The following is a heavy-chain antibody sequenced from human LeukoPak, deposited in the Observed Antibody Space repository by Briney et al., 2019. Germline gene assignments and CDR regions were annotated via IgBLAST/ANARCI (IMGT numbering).Heavy chain of an antibody. CDR3: ARVLQNYDILTGYYNGYWFDP. CDR1: GYTFTSYG. CDR2: ISAYNGNT. V-gene: IGHV1-18*01. J-gene: IGHJ5*02. Sequence: ASVKVSCKASGYTFTSYGISCVRQAPGQGLEWMLWISAYNGNTNYAQKLKGRVTMTTDTSTSTAYMELRSLRSDDTAVYYCARVLQNYDILTGYYNGYWFDPWGQGTLVTVSS. D-gene: IGHD3-9*01.